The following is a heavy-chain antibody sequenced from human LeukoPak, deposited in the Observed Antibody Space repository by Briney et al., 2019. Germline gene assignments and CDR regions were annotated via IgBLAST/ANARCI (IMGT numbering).Heavy chain of an antibody. V-gene: IGHV1-69*13. CDR3: ARAPFSGSSLANDAFDI. CDR2: IIPIFGTA. D-gene: IGHD6-6*01. CDR1: GGTFSSYA. J-gene: IGHJ3*02. Sequence: GASVKVSCKASGGTFSSYAISWVRQAPGQGLEWMGGIIPIFGTANYAQKFQGRVTITADESTSTAYMELSSLRSENTAVYYCARAPFSGSSLANDAFDIWGQGTMVTVSS.